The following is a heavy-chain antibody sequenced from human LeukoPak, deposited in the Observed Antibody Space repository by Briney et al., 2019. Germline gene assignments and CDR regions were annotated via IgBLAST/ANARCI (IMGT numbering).Heavy chain of an antibody. Sequence: SETLSLTCTVSGGSISSYYWSWIRQPPGKGLEWIGYIYYSGSTNYNPSLKSRVTISVDMSKNQFSLKLSSVTAADTAVYYCARLLRSYYGMDVWGQGTTVTVSS. CDR3: ARLLRSYYGMDV. V-gene: IGHV4-59*01. CDR1: GGSISSYY. CDR2: IYYSGST. J-gene: IGHJ6*02. D-gene: IGHD3-3*01.